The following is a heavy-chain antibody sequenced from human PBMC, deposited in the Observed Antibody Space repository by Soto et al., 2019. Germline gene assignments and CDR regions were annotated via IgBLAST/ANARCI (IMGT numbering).Heavy chain of an antibody. V-gene: IGHV3-74*01. CDR1: GFTFSDYW. D-gene: IGHD2-15*01. J-gene: IGHJ4*02. CDR3: ARVIEHNEY. CDR2: ISTDGSDT. Sequence: EVQLVESGGGSVQPGGSLRLSCAASGFTFSDYWMHWVRQAPGKGLVWVSRISTDGSDTNYADSVWGRFTISRDNAKNTLYLEMTSLRVEDTAVYYCARVIEHNEYWGQGTLVSVSS.